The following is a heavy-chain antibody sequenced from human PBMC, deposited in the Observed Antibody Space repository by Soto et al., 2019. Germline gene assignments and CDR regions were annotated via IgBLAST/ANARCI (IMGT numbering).Heavy chain of an antibody. CDR2: IFHTGTT. D-gene: IGHD3-22*01. CDR1: GGSITNYY. CDR3: TTEAYDNSGSLAFDI. Sequence: SETLSLTCAVSGGSITNYYYSWIRQPPGKGLEWIGYIFHTGTTSYNPSLKSRVTLSVDTSQSQFSLKLNSVTAADTAVYYCTTEAYDNSGSLAFDIWGPGTLVTVSS. J-gene: IGHJ3*02. V-gene: IGHV4-59*08.